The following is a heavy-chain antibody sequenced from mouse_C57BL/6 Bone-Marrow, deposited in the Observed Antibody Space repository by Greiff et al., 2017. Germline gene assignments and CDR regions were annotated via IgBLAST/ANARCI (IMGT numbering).Heavy chain of an antibody. J-gene: IGHJ1*03. Sequence: EVKLMESGGGLVQPGGSLKLSCAASGFTFSDYGMAWVRQAPRKGLEWVAFISNLAYSIYYADTVTGRFTISRENAKNTLYLEMSGQRSEDTAMYYCARQNYYGSTDWYFDVWGTGTTVTVSS. V-gene: IGHV5-15*01. CDR3: ARQNYYGSTDWYFDV. CDR1: GFTFSDYG. CDR2: ISNLAYSI. D-gene: IGHD1-1*01.